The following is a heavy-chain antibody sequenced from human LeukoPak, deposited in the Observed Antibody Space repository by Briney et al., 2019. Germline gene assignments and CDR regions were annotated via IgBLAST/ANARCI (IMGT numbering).Heavy chain of an antibody. CDR2: IYSGGNT. V-gene: IGHV3-53*04. Sequence: PGGSLRLSCAASGFTVNSNYMTWVRQAPGKGLEWVSVIYSGGNTYYADSVKGRFTISRHNSKNTLYLQMGSLRAEDMAVYYCAAQGTTTGGFDPWGQGTLVTVSS. CDR1: GFTVNSNY. J-gene: IGHJ5*02. D-gene: IGHD1/OR15-1a*01. CDR3: AAQGTTTGGFDP.